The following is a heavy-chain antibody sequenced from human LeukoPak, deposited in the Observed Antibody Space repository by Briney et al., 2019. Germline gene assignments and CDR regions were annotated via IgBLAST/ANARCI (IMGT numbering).Heavy chain of an antibody. Sequence: PGGSLRLSCAASEITFSTYGMHWVRQAPGKGLEWVAVISYDGRNKYYADSVKGRFTISRDNSKNTLYLQMNSLGAEDTAVYYCAKGPMSRSWPEPITDAFDIWGQGTMVTVSS. CDR1: EITFSTYG. CDR3: AKGPMSRSWPEPITDAFDI. V-gene: IGHV3-30*04. J-gene: IGHJ3*02. D-gene: IGHD1-14*01. CDR2: ISYDGRNK.